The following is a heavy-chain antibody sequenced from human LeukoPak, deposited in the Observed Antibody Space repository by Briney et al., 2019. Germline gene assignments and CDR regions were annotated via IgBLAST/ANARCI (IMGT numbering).Heavy chain of an antibody. V-gene: IGHV4-59*01. CDR2: IYYSGST. CDR3: ARAYYDILTGYCGFDY. Sequence: SETLSLTCTVSGGSISSYYWSWIRQPPGKGLEWIGYIYYSGSTNYNPSLKSRVTISVDTSKNQFSLKLSSVTAADTAVYYCARAYYDILTGYCGFDYWGRGTLVTVSS. D-gene: IGHD3-9*01. CDR1: GGSISSYY. J-gene: IGHJ4*02.